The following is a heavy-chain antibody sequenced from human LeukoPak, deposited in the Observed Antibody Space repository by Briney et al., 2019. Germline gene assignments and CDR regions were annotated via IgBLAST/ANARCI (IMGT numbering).Heavy chain of an antibody. CDR3: ATRYCSGSTCYGVDF. CDR2: ISATDADT. V-gene: IGHV3-23*01. CDR1: GFTLSNYA. Sequence: GGSLRLSCAASGFTLSNYAMKWVRQAPGKGLEWVSAISATDADTHYADSVKGRFTISRDNYKNTLSLQMDSLRAEDTAVYYCATRYCSGSTCYGVDFWGQGTLVTVSS. D-gene: IGHD2-15*01. J-gene: IGHJ4*02.